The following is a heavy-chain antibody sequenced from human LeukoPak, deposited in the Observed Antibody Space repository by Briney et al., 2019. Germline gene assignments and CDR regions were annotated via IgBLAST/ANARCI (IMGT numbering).Heavy chain of an antibody. CDR3: ARSQSSSLIDY. V-gene: IGHV3-33*01. J-gene: IGHJ4*02. CDR1: GFRLSAYG. CDR2: IWYDGTSK. Sequence: GGSLRLSCAASGFRLSAYGVHWVRQAPGKGLEWVAVIWYDGTSKDYADSVKGRFTFSRDNSKNTLYLQMNSLTVEDTAVYYCARSQSSSLIDYWGQGTLVTVSS. D-gene: IGHD6-13*01.